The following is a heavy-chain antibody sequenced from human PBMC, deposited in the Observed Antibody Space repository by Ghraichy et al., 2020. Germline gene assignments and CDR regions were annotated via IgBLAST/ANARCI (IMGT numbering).Heavy chain of an antibody. CDR2: IWNDGSKK. CDR3: ARQIVSIFGVVYDS. Sequence: GGSLRLSCAASGFDFWNFGMHWVRQAPGKGLEWVGLIWNDGSKKSYGDSVKGRFTISRDNSNNILYLQMSSLRVEDTAVYYCARQIVSIFGVVYDSWGQGTVVTVSS. V-gene: IGHV3-33*04. CDR1: GFDFWNFG. D-gene: IGHD3-3*01. J-gene: IGHJ5*01.